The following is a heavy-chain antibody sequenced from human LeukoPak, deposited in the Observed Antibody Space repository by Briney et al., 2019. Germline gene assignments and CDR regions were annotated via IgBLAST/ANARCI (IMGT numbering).Heavy chain of an antibody. J-gene: IGHJ6*02. V-gene: IGHV4-4*02. D-gene: IGHD2-2*01. CDR2: IYYSGST. Sequence: SGTLSLTCAVSGGSIKSNNWWSWVRQPPGKGLEWIGYIYYSGSTYYNPSLKSRVTISVDTSKNQFSLKLSSVTAADTAVYYCARDRYCSSTSCYSDYYYGMDVWGQGTTVTVSS. CDR1: GGSIKSNNW. CDR3: ARDRYCSSTSCYSDYYYGMDV.